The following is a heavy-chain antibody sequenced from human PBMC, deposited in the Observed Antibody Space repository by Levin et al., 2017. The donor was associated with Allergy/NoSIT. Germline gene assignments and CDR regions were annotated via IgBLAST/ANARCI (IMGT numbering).Heavy chain of an antibody. J-gene: IGHJ4*02. CDR3: ARELLGATTDY. D-gene: IGHD1-26*01. Sequence: GGSLRLSCAASGFTFSSYSMNWVRQAPGKGLEWVSSISSSSTYIYYADSVKGRFTISRDNAKNSLYLQMDSLRAEDTAVYYCARELLGATTDYWGQGTLVTVSS. CDR1: GFTFSSYS. V-gene: IGHV3-21*01. CDR2: ISSSSTYI.